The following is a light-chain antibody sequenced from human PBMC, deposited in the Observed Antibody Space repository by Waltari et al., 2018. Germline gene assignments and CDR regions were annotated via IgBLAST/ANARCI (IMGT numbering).Light chain of an antibody. CDR3: SSYISSSTLEL. CDR1: SSDLGSFNY. Sequence: SALTQPASVSGSPGQSITISCTGTSSDLGSFNYFSWYQQHPGKAPKLIIFDVSDRPSGVSSRFSGSKSGNTASLTISGLQAQDEADYYCSSYISSSTLELFGGGTSLTVL. CDR2: DVS. J-gene: IGLJ2*01. V-gene: IGLV2-14*03.